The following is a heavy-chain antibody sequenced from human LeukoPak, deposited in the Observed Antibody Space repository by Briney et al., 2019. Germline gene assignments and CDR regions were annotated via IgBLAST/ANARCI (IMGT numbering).Heavy chain of an antibody. V-gene: IGHV1-3*01. CDR2: INAGNGNT. CDR3: ARPGGSYGSRSSDY. Sequence: VASVKVSCKASGYTFTSYAIHWVRQAPGQRPEWMGWINAGNGNTKYSQKFQGRVTITRDTSASTAYMELNSLRSEDTAVYYCARPGGSYGSRSSDYWGQGTLVTVSS. J-gene: IGHJ4*02. D-gene: IGHD1-26*01. CDR1: GYTFTSYA.